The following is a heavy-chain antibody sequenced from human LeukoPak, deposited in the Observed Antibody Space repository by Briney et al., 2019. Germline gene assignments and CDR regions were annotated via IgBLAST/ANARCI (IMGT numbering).Heavy chain of an antibody. D-gene: IGHD2-2*01. CDR2: IYTSGST. V-gene: IGHV4-61*02. CDR1: GGSISSGSYY. CDR3: ARPYCSSTSCYYRN. Sequence: SQTLSLTCTVSGGSISSGSYYWSWIRQPAGKGLEWIGRIYTSGSTNYNPSLKSRVTISVDTSKNQFSLKLSSVTAADTAVYYCARPYCSSTSCYYRNWGQGTLVTVSS. J-gene: IGHJ4*02.